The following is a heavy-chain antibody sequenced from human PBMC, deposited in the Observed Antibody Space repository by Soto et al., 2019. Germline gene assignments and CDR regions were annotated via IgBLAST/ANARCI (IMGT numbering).Heavy chain of an antibody. D-gene: IGHD5-18*01. CDR3: ATSVKSAMAFDY. Sequence: QVQLVQSVAAVKTPGASVRVSCKASAHTFTPYYIHLVRQAPGQGLECMAMINPNGGITTYAQKFRAGCSMTKDTSTSTVYLELSILRSADSAVYYCATSVKSAMAFDYWGQGTLVTVSS. V-gene: IGHV1-46*01. J-gene: IGHJ4*02. CDR2: INPNGGIT. CDR1: AHTFTPYY.